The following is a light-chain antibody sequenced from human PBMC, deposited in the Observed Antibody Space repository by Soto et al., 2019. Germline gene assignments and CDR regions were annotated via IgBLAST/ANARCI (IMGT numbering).Light chain of an antibody. Sequence: QSVLTQPASVSGSPGQSITISCTGTSSDVGGYNYVSWYQQHPGKAPKFMFYEVSNRPSGVSNRFSGSKSGNTASLTISGLQAEDEADYYCSSYTSSSTHWVFGGGTKLTVL. J-gene: IGLJ3*02. V-gene: IGLV2-14*01. CDR3: SSYTSSSTHWV. CDR2: EVS. CDR1: SSDVGGYNY.